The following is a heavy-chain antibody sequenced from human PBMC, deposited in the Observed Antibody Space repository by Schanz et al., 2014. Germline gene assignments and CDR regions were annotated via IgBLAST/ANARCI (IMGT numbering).Heavy chain of an antibody. CDR3: VSSGSYSSYAF. CDR1: GFAFSSYG. J-gene: IGHJ4*02. CDR2: VSRSTPDI. D-gene: IGHD3-10*01. Sequence: EVQLLESGGGLVQPGGSLRLSCLASGFAFSSYGMNWLRQAPGKGLEWVSYVSRSTPDIYYADSVKGQFTMSRDNAKNSVFLQMNSLRAEDTAVYHCVSSGSYSSYAFWGQGTLVTVSS. V-gene: IGHV3-48*01.